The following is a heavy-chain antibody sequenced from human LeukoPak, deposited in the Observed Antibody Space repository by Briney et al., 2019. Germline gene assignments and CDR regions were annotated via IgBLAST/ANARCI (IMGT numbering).Heavy chain of an antibody. CDR2: IYPGDSDT. V-gene: IGHV5-51*01. Sequence: GESLKISCKGSGYSFTSYWIGWVRQMPGKGLEWMGIIYPGDSDTRYSPSFQGQVTISADKSISTAYLQWSSLKASDTAMYYCARQTPVDFWSGYSPYYFDYWGQGTLVTVSS. D-gene: IGHD3-3*01. J-gene: IGHJ4*02. CDR1: GYSFTSYW. CDR3: ARQTPVDFWSGYSPYYFDY.